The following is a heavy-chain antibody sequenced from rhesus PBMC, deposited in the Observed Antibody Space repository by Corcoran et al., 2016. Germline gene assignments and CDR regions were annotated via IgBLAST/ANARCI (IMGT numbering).Heavy chain of an antibody. CDR2: SYGSSGTT. CDR3: ASDRHSNHYYYGLDS. V-gene: IGHV4-76*01. D-gene: IGHD4-23*01. Sequence: QVQLQESGPGVVKPSGTLSLTCAGAGGSISRAYDWSWIRQPPGKGLGWIGYSYGSSGTTNYNPSLKNRVTISKDASKNQFSRKLSSVTAADTAVYYCASDRHSNHYYYGLDSWGQGVVVTVSS. CDR1: GGSISRAYD. J-gene: IGHJ6*01.